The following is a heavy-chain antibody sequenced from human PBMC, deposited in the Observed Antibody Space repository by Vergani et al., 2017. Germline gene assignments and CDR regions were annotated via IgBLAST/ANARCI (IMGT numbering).Heavy chain of an antibody. D-gene: IGHD2-21*02. J-gene: IGHJ5*02. Sequence: QLQLQESGPRMVKPSETLSLTCTVSGVSISPTTYYWGWVRPLPGMGLEWIGSIHYSGRAYYNPSLKSRVTISIEISKNQFALKLNSLTAADTAVYYCARDDCGCDCFHNWFDPWVRGALVTVSS. CDR2: IHYSGRA. CDR1: GVSISPTTYY. V-gene: IGHV4-39*02. CDR3: ARDDCGCDCFHNWFDP.